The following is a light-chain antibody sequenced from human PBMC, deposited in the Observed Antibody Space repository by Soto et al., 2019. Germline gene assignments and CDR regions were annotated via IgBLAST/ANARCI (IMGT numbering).Light chain of an antibody. CDR2: DVS. V-gene: IGLV2-14*01. J-gene: IGLJ1*01. CDR1: SSDVGGYNY. CDR3: SSYTSSSTPYV. Sequence: QSALTQPASVSGSPGQSITIACTGTSSDVGGYNYVSWYQQHLGKAPKLMIYDVSNRPSGVSNRFAGSKSVNTASLTISGLQAEDEADYYCSSYTSSSTPYVFGTGTKVTVL.